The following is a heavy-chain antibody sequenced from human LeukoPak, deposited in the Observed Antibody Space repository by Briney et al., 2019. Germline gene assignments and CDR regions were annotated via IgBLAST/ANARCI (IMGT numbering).Heavy chain of an antibody. V-gene: IGHV3-7*01. J-gene: IGHJ4*02. CDR3: AKYLSRAFDS. D-gene: IGHD2/OR15-2a*01. CDR2: INQEASRT. CDR1: GFTFRSYW. Sequence: PGGSLRLSCAASGFTFRSYWMSWVRQAPGKGLEWLGHINQEASRTDHADSVKGRFTISRDNSRNLLYLHMSSLRAEDTAVYYCAKYLSRAFDSWGQGILLSVSS.